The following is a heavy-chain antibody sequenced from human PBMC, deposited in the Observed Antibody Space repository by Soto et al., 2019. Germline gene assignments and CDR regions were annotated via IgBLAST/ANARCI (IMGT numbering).Heavy chain of an antibody. CDR3: ARHDDNWFDP. Sequence: LTCTVSGGSISRYYWSFIRQPPGKRLEWLGYIYYSGSANYNPSLKSRVTLSVDTSKSKFSLKLSSVTAADTAVYYCARHDDNWFDPWGQGTLVTVSS. CDR1: GGSISRYY. CDR2: IYYSGSA. V-gene: IGHV4-59*08. D-gene: IGHD3-3*01. J-gene: IGHJ5*02.